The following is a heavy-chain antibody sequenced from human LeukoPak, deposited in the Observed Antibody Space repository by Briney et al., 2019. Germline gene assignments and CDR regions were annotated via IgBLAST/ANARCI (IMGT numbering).Heavy chain of an antibody. V-gene: IGHV3-23*01. CDR1: GFTFSSYG. CDR2: ISGSGGST. D-gene: IGHD2-15*01. Sequence: GGSLRLSCAASGFTFSSYGMSWVRQAPGKGLEWVSAISGSGGSTYYADSVKGRFTISRDNSKNTLYLQMNSLRDEDTAVYYCVTQESDLPLDYWGQGALVTVSA. CDR3: VTQESDLPLDY. J-gene: IGHJ4*02.